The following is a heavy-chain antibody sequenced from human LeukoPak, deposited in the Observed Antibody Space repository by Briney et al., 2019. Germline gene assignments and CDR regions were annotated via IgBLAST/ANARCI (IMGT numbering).Heavy chain of an antibody. V-gene: IGHV3-11*04. CDR2: ISNSGSTI. Sequence: PGGSLRLSCAASGFTFSDYYMSWIRQAPGKGLEWVSYISNSGSTIYYADSMKGRFTISRDNSKNTLYLQMNSLRAEDTAVYYCARVNQLLLGAFDIWGQGTMVTVSS. D-gene: IGHD2-2*01. CDR3: ARVNQLLLGAFDI. CDR1: GFTFSDYY. J-gene: IGHJ3*02.